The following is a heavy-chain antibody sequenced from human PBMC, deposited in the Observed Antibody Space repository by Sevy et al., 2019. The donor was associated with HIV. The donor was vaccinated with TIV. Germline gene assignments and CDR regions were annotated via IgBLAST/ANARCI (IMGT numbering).Heavy chain of an antibody. CDR3: ARYSYGQSDY. CDR1: GGSISSSSYY. D-gene: IGHD5-18*01. Sequence: SETLSLTCTVSGGSISSSSYYWGWIRQPPGKGLEWIGSIYYSGSTYYNPSLKSRVTISVDTSKNQFSLKLSSVTAADTAVYYCARYSYGQSDYWGQGTLVTDSS. J-gene: IGHJ4*02. V-gene: IGHV4-39*01. CDR2: IYYSGST.